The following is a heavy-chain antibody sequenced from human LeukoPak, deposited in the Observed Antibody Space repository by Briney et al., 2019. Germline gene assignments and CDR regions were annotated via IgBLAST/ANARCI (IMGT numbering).Heavy chain of an antibody. J-gene: IGHJ5*02. Sequence: ASVKVSGKASGYTFTSYYMHWVRQAPGQGLEWMGIINPSGGSTSYAQKFQGRVTMTRDMSTSTVYMELSSLGSEDTAVYYCARDLMGAYNWFDPWGQGTLVTVSS. CDR2: INPSGGST. CDR1: GYTFTSYY. V-gene: IGHV1-46*01. D-gene: IGHD1-26*01. CDR3: ARDLMGAYNWFDP.